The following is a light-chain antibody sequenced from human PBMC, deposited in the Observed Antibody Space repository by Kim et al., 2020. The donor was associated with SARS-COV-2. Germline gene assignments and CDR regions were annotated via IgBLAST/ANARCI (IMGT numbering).Light chain of an antibody. CDR3: QQCYSTPPT. V-gene: IGKV1-39*01. CDR1: QSISSY. CDR2: AAS. J-gene: IGKJ2*01. Sequence: SASVGDRVTITCRASQSISSYLNWYQQKPGKAPKLLIYAASSLQSGVPSRFSGSGSGTDFTLTISSLQPEDFATYYCQQCYSTPPTFGQGTKLEI.